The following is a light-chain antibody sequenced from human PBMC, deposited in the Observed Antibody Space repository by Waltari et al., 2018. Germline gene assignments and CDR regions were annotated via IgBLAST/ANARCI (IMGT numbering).Light chain of an antibody. CDR3: CSYAGSLVV. J-gene: IGLJ2*01. V-gene: IGLV2-23*02. CDR2: DVS. CDR1: SSDVGGYNY. Sequence: QSALTQPASVSGSPGQSITISCTGTSSDVGGYNYVSWYQQHQGKAPKLMIYDVSKRPSGVSNRFSGSKSGNTASLTISGLQAEDEADYYCCSYAGSLVVFGGGTKLTVL.